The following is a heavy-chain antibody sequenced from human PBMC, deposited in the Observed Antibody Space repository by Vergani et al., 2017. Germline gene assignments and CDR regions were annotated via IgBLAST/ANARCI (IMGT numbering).Heavy chain of an antibody. CDR2: ISGSGGST. CDR1: GFTFSSYA. D-gene: IGHD3-10*01. J-gene: IGHJ3*02. V-gene: IGHV3-23*01. Sequence: EVQLLESGGGLVQPGGPLRLSCAASGFTFSSYAMSWVRQAPGKGLEWVSAISGSGGSTYYADSVKGRFTISRDNSKNTLYLQMNSLRAEDTAVYYCAKDLTADYYGSGSYYNDAFDIWGQGTMVTVSS. CDR3: AKDLTADYYGSGSYYNDAFDI.